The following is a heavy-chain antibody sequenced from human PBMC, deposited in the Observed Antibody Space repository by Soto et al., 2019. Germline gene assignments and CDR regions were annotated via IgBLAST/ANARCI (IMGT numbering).Heavy chain of an antibody. V-gene: IGHV4-59*01. Sequence: SETLSLTCTVSGGSISGYYWSWIRQPPGKGLEWIAYIFYTGSTNYNPSLKSRVTISVDTSKNQFSLKLSSVTAADTAVYYCARFRSAADTGGTNSFDPWGQGTLVTVSS. J-gene: IGHJ5*02. CDR2: IFYTGST. CDR3: ARFRSAADTGGTNSFDP. D-gene: IGHD2-15*01. CDR1: GGSISGYY.